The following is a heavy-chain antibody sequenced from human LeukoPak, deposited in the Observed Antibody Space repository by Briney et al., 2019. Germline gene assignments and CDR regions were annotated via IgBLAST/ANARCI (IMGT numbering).Heavy chain of an antibody. CDR1: GYTFTSYG. CDR2: ISAYNGNT. Sequence: GASVKVSCKASGYTFTSYGISWVRQAPGQGLEWMGWISAYNGNTNYAQKLQGRVTMTTDTSTSTAYMELRSLRSDDTAVYYCARDSPSYYYDSSGSKEGDYWGQGTLVTVSS. D-gene: IGHD3-22*01. CDR3: ARDSPSYYYDSSGSKEGDY. J-gene: IGHJ4*02. V-gene: IGHV1-18*01.